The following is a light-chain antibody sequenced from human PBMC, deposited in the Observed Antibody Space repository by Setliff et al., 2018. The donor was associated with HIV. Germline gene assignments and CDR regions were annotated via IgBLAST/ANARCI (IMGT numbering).Light chain of an antibody. Sequence: SVLTQPASVSGSPGQSITISCTGTSSDIGTYNLVSWYQQHPGKAPKLIIYEVNKRPSGVSNRFSGSKSGNTASLAITGLQAEDEADYYCQSYDTSLNIYVFGTGTKVT. CDR1: SSDIGTYNL. CDR2: EVN. V-gene: IGLV2-14*02. CDR3: QSYDTSLNIYV. J-gene: IGLJ1*01.